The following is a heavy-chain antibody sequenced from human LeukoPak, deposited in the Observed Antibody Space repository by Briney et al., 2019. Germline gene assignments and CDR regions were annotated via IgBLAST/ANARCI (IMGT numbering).Heavy chain of an antibody. D-gene: IGHD2-2*01. CDR3: ARGHCSSTSCRVSWPNDFDY. CDR2: IYYSGST. CDR1: GGSISSGDYY. V-gene: IGHV4-30-4*01. Sequence: SETLSLTCTVSGGSISSGDYYWSWIRQPPGKGLEWIGYIYYSGSTDYNPSLKSRVTISVDTSKNQFSLKLSSVTAADTGVYYCARGHCSSTSCRVSWPNDFDYWGQGTLVTVSS. J-gene: IGHJ4*02.